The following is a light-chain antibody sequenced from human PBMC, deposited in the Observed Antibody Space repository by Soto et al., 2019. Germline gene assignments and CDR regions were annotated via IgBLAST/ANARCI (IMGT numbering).Light chain of an antibody. J-gene: IGKJ4*01. Sequence: EFVLTQSPGTLSLSPGERATLSCRASQTVRNNYLAWYQQKPGQAPRLLIYDASSRATGIPDRFSGGGSGTDFTLTISRLEPEDFAVYYCQQYGSSLLTFGGGTKVEI. CDR1: QTVRNNY. V-gene: IGKV3-20*01. CDR2: DAS. CDR3: QQYGSSLLT.